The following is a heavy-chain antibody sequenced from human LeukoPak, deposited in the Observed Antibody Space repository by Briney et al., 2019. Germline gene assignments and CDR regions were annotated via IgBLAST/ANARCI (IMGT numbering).Heavy chain of an antibody. CDR1: GGSFSGYY. CDR3: RIVVVRPPLYYFDY. J-gene: IGHJ4*02. D-gene: IGHD3-22*01. CDR2: INHSGST. Sequence: PSETLSLTCAVYGGSFSGYYWSWIRQPPGKGLEWIGEINHSGSTNYNPSLKSRVTISVDTSKNQFSLKLSSVTAADTAVYYCRIVVVRPPLYYFDYWGQGTLVTVSS. V-gene: IGHV4-34*01.